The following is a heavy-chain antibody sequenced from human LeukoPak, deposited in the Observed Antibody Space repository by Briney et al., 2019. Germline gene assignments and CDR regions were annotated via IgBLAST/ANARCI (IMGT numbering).Heavy chain of an antibody. CDR3: ARDLHGGNSFTSDWYFDL. CDR2: IYHSGST. Sequence: SGTLSLTCAVSGGSISISNSNWWSWVRQPPGKGLEWIGEIYHSGSTNYNPSLESRVTISVDKSKNQFALKLSSVTAADTAVYYCARDLHGGNSFTSDWYFDLWGRGTLVTVSS. J-gene: IGHJ2*01. CDR1: GGSISISNSNW. D-gene: IGHD4-23*01. V-gene: IGHV4-4*02.